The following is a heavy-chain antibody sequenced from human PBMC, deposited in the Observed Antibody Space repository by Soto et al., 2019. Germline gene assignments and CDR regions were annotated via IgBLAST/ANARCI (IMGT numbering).Heavy chain of an antibody. CDR3: AKAPYGSAGTPFDY. J-gene: IGHJ4*02. CDR1: GFTFSSYG. Sequence: GGSLRLSCAASGFTFSSYGMHWVRQAPGKGLEWVAVISYDGSNKYYADSVKGRFTISRDNSKNTLYLQMNSLRAEDTAVYYCAKAPYGSAGTPFDYWGQGTLVTVS. CDR2: ISYDGSNK. D-gene: IGHD6-13*01. V-gene: IGHV3-30*18.